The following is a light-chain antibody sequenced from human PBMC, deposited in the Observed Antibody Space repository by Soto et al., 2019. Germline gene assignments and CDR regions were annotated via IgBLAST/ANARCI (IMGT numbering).Light chain of an antibody. CDR3: QQRSNWPRT. J-gene: IGKJ1*01. CDR1: QSVSSY. V-gene: IGKV3-11*01. CDR2: DAS. Sequence: EVVLTQSQATLSLSPGERATLCCRASQSVSSYLAWYQQKPGQAPRLLIYDASNRATGIPARFSGSGSGTDFTLTISSLEPEDFAVYYCQQRSNWPRTFGQGTKVDI.